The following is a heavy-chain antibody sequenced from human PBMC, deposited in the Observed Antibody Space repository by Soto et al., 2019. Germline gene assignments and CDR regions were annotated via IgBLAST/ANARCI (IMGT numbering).Heavy chain of an antibody. D-gene: IGHD7-27*01. CDR2: IYWDDDK. J-gene: IGHJ4*02. CDR3: AHSSLGAVFDY. V-gene: IGHV2-5*02. CDR1: GFSLSTSGVG. Sequence: QITLKESGPTLVKPTQTLTLTCTFSGFSLSTSGVGVGWIRQPPGKALEWLALIYWDDDKRYRPSLKSRLTITEDTAKNPVVLTMTDMDPVDTATYSGAHSSLGAVFDYWGQGTLVTVSS.